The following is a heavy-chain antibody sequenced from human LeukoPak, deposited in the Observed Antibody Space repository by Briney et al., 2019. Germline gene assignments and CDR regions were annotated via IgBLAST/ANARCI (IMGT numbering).Heavy chain of an antibody. V-gene: IGHV3-23*01. Sequence: GGSLRLSCAASGFTFSSYAMSWVRQAPGKGLEWVSGISGSGGTTYYADSVKGRFTISRDNSKNTLHLQMNSLRAEDTAVYYCAKVVSYSGSYPVDYWGQGTLVTVSS. J-gene: IGHJ4*02. CDR1: GFTFSSYA. D-gene: IGHD1-26*01. CDR3: AKVVSYSGSYPVDY. CDR2: ISGSGGTT.